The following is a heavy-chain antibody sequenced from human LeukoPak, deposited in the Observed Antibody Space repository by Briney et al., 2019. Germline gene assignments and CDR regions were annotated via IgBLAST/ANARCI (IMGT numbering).Heavy chain of an antibody. J-gene: IGHJ5*02. Sequence: ASVKVSCKASGYTFTGYYMHWVRQAPGQGLEWMGCVNPNSGDTNYAQKFQGSVTMTRDTSISTVYMELSRLRSDDTAVFYCARGDYYGSPKVVAAWGQGTLVTVSS. CDR2: VNPNSGDT. D-gene: IGHD3-10*01. CDR3: ARGDYYGSPKVVAA. CDR1: GYTFTGYY. V-gene: IGHV1-2*02.